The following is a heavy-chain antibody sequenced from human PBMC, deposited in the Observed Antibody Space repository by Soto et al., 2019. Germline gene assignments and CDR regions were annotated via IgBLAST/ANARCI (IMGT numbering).Heavy chain of an antibody. CDR1: GFTFSSYA. V-gene: IGHV3-23*01. Sequence: EVQLLESGGGLVQPGGSLRLSCAASGFTFSSYAMSWVRQAPGKGLEWVSAISGSGGSTYYADSVKGRFTISRDNSKNTLYLQMNSLRAEDTAVYYCARDPEHYYYGMDVWGQGTTVTVSS. J-gene: IGHJ6*02. CDR3: ARDPEHYYYGMDV. CDR2: ISGSGGST.